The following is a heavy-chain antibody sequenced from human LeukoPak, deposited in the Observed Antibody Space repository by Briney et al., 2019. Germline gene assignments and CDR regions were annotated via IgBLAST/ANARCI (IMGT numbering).Heavy chain of an antibody. CDR2: IYYSGST. V-gene: IGHV4-39*07. CDR1: GGSISSSSYY. CDR3: ARAPQDYGDYPHDAFDI. Sequence: SETLSLTCTVSGGSISSSSYYWGWIRQPPGKGLERIGSIYYSGSTYYNPSLKSRVTISVDTSKNQFSLKLSSVTAADTAVYYCARAPQDYGDYPHDAFDIWGQGTMVTVSS. J-gene: IGHJ3*02. D-gene: IGHD4-17*01.